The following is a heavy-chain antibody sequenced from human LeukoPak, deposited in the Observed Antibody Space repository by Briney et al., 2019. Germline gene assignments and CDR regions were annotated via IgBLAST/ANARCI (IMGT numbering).Heavy chain of an antibody. V-gene: IGHV4-38-2*01. J-gene: IGHJ4*02. CDR2: IYHTGST. Sequence: ASETLSLTCAVSGYSINNGYYWGWIRQPPGQGLEWIGTIYHTGSTYYTPSLKSRVTVSVDTPKNHFSLRVSSVTPAATALYSCARLAGARLQADYWGQGTLVTVSS. CDR1: GYSINNGYY. CDR3: ARLAGARLQADY.